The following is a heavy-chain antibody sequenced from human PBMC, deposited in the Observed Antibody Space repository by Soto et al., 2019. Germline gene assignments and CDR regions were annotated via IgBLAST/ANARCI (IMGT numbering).Heavy chain of an antibody. D-gene: IGHD1-26*01. CDR3: ARQGDSEVSGPTGAWFDP. Sequence: SETLSLTCTVSGGSISSSSYYWGWTRQPPGKGLEWIGSIYYSGSTYYNPSLKSRVTISVDTSKNQFSLKLSSVTAADTAVYYCARQGDSEVSGPTGAWFDPWGQGTLVTVSS. CDR2: IYYSGST. J-gene: IGHJ5*02. CDR1: GGSISSSSYY. V-gene: IGHV4-39*01.